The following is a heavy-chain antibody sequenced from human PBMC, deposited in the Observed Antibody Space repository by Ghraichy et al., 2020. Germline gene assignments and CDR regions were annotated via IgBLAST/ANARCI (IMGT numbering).Heavy chain of an antibody. CDR2: ISGSGGST. Sequence: GGSLRLSCAASGFTFSSYAMSWVRQAPGKGLEWVSAISGSGGSTYYADSVKGRFTISRDNSKNTLYLQMNSLRAEDTAVYYCAKGSYYDFWSGRYFDYWGQGTLVTVSS. V-gene: IGHV3-23*01. D-gene: IGHD3-3*01. J-gene: IGHJ4*02. CDR1: GFTFSSYA. CDR3: AKGSYYDFWSGRYFDY.